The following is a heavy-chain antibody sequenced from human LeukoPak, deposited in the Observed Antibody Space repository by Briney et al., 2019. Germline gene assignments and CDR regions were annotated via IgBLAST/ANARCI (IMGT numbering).Heavy chain of an antibody. Sequence: PSQTLSLTCAVSGGXISSGGYSWSWIRQPPGKGLEWIGYIYHSGSTYYNPSLKSRVTISVDRSKNQFSLKLSSVTAADTAVYYCARAKYYYDSSGYSALPFDYWGQGTLVTVSS. D-gene: IGHD3-22*01. CDR2: IYHSGST. CDR3: ARAKYYYDSSGYSALPFDY. J-gene: IGHJ4*02. V-gene: IGHV4-30-2*01. CDR1: GGXISSGGYS.